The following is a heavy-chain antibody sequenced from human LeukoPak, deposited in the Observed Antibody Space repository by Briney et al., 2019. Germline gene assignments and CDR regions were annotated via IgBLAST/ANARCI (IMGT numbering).Heavy chain of an antibody. V-gene: IGHV5-51*01. D-gene: IGHD2-2*03. CDR1: GYRFTSYS. CDR3: ARRTGYCSSTSCLDY. Sequence: GESLKISCEGSGYRFTSYSIGWVGQMPGKGLEGIGVIYPGDSDTRYSPSFQGQVTISADKSISTAYLQWSSPKASDTAMYYCARRTGYCSSTSCLDYWGQGTLVTVSS. J-gene: IGHJ4*02. CDR2: IYPGDSDT.